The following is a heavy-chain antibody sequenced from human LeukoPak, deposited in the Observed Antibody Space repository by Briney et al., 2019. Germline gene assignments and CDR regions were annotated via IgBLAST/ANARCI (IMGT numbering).Heavy chain of an antibody. CDR3: ARDFDHYDSSGYLDS. D-gene: IGHD3-22*01. V-gene: IGHV1-46*01. Sequence: ASVKVSCKASGYTLTNYYTHWVRRAPGQGLEWMGTINPSGGSTSYAQKFQGRVTMTRDTSTSTVYMELSSLRSEDTAVYYCARDFDHYDSSGYLDSWGQGTLVTVSS. CDR2: INPSGGST. J-gene: IGHJ4*02. CDR1: GYTLTNYY.